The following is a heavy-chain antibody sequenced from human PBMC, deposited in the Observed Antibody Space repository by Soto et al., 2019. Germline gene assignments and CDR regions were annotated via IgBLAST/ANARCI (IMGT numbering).Heavy chain of an antibody. CDR1: GGSFSGYY. V-gene: IGHV4-34*01. Sequence: SETLSLTCAVYGGSFSGYYWSWIRQPPGKGLEWIGEINHSGSTNYNPSLKSRVTISVATSKNQFSLKLSSVTAADTAVYYCARAEVVATIANRLFDYWGQGTLVTVSS. CDR2: INHSGST. CDR3: ARAEVVATIANRLFDY. J-gene: IGHJ4*02. D-gene: IGHD5-12*01.